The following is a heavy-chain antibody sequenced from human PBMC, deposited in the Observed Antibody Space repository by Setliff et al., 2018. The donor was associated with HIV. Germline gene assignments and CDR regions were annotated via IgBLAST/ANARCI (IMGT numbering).Heavy chain of an antibody. J-gene: IGHJ6*02. V-gene: IGHV1-3*04. D-gene: IGHD6-13*01. CDR3: ARPDSRWYARGRDPLYGMDV. Sequence: ASVKVSCKASGYIFTNYAMQWVRQAPGQGLEWMGWINTGNGSTKYSQKFQGRVTISRDTFASTACMYLSSLRSEDTAVYYCARPDSRWYARGRDPLYGMDVWGQGTTVTVSS. CDR2: INTGNGST. CDR1: GYIFTNYA.